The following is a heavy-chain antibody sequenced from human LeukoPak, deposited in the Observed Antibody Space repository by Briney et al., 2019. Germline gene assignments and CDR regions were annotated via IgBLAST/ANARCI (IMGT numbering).Heavy chain of an antibody. J-gene: IGHJ4*02. CDR3: TKKESSWFYN. V-gene: IGHV4-4*02. Sequence: PSGTLSLTCTVSGGSISSDNWWSWVRQPPGQGLEWIGEIYHSGSTNYNPSLKSRVTISVDKSKKQFSLKLTSVTAADTALYYCTKKESSWFYNWGQGTLVTVSS. D-gene: IGHD2-15*01. CDR1: GGSISSDNW. CDR2: IYHSGST.